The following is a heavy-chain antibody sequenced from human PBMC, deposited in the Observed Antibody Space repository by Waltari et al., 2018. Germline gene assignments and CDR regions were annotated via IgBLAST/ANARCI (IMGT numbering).Heavy chain of an antibody. D-gene: IGHD1-26*01. CDR2: IIPIFGTA. CDR3: ARDRSGSYYHYYYGMDV. J-gene: IGHJ6*02. CDR1: GGTFSSYA. Sequence: QVQLVQSGAEVKKPGSSVKVSCKASGGTFSSYAISWVRQDPGQGLEWMGGIIPIFGTANYAQKFQGRVTITADESTSTAYMELSSLRSEDTAVYYCARDRSGSYYHYYYGMDVWGQGTTVTVSS. V-gene: IGHV1-69*13.